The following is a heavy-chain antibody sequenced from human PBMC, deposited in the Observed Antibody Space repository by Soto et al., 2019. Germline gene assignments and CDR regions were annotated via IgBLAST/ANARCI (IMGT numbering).Heavy chain of an antibody. CDR1: GFSLSTSGVG. CDR3: AHRPSYCSGGSCYSGFDY. CDR2: IYWDDDK. V-gene: IGHV2-5*02. Sequence: QITLKESGPPLVKPTQTLTLTCTFSGFSLSTSGVGVGWIRQPPGKALEWLALIYWDDDKRYSPSLKSRLTITKDTSKNQVVLTMTNMDPVGTATYYCAHRPSYCSGGSCYSGFDYWGQGTLVTVSS. J-gene: IGHJ4*02. D-gene: IGHD2-15*01.